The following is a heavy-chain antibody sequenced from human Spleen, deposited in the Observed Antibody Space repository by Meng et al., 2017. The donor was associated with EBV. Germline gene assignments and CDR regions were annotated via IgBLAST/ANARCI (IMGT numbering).Heavy chain of an antibody. CDR2: IYHGGIA. J-gene: IGHJ5*02. V-gene: IGHV4-4*02. CDR1: GDSISSNNW. D-gene: IGHD3-10*01. CDR3: ARFTSMVRGAFDP. Sequence: QVQLHESGPGLVKPSGTRSLTCAVSGDSISSNNWWSWVRQPPGKGLEWIGEIYHGGIAYYNPSLKSRVTISVDKSKNQFSLNLTSVTAADTAVYYCARFTSMVRGAFDPWGQGTLVTVSS.